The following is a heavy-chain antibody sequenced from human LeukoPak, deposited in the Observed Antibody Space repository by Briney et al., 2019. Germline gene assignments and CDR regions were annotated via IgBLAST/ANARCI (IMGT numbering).Heavy chain of an antibody. CDR3: ARRDIVVVPAAIRYYYYMDV. J-gene: IGHJ6*03. CDR2: ISAYNGNT. CDR1: GYTFTSYG. Sequence: ASVKVSCKASGYTFTSYGISWVRQAPGQGLEWMGWISAYNGNTNYAQKLQGRVTMTTDTSTSTAYMELRSLRSDDTAVYYCARRDIVVVPAAIRYYYYMDVWGKGTTVTVSS. D-gene: IGHD2-2*02. V-gene: IGHV1-18*01.